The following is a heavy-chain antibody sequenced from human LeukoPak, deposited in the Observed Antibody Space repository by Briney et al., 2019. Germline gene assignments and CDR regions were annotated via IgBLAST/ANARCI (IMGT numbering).Heavy chain of an antibody. V-gene: IGHV3-21*01. CDR2: ISSSSSYI. D-gene: IGHD1-14*01. CDR3: AAVGGPGTGFYYYYYMDV. Sequence: GGSLRLSCAASGFTFSSYSMNWVRQAPGKGLEWVSSISSSSSYIYYADSVKGRFTISRDNAKNSLYLQMNSLRAEDTAVYYCAAVGGPGTGFYYYYYMDVWGKGTTVTVSS. CDR1: GFTFSSYS. J-gene: IGHJ6*03.